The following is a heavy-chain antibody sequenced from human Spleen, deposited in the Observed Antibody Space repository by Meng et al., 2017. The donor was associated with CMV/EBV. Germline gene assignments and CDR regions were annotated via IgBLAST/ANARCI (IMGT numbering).Heavy chain of an antibody. J-gene: IGHJ6*02. D-gene: IGHD6-19*01. CDR3: ARGARAVTGTPYYYYGMDV. CDR1: GFTVNSNY. Sequence: GGSLRLSCAASGFTVNSNYMTWVRQAPGKGLEWVSVIYISGRTYYADSVRGRFTISRDNSKNTLYLQMNSLRGEDTAVYYCARGARAVTGTPYYYYGMDVWGQGTTVTVSS. CDR2: IYISGRT. V-gene: IGHV3-53*05.